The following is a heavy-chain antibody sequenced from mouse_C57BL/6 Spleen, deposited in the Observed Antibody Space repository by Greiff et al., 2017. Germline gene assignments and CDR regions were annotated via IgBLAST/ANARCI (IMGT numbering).Heavy chain of an antibody. CDR1: GYAFSSSW. CDR2: IYPGDGDT. Sequence: VKLQESGPELVKPAASVKISCKASGYAFSSSWMNWVKQRPGKGLEWIGRIYPGDGDTNYNGKFKGKATLTADKSSSTAYMQLSSLTSEDSAVYFCARSNPYFDYWGQGTTLTVSS. CDR3: ARSNPYFDY. V-gene: IGHV1-82*01. J-gene: IGHJ2*01.